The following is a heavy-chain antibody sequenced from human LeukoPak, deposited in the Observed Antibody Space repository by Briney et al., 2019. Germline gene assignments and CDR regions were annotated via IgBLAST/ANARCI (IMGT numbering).Heavy chain of an antibody. V-gene: IGHV3-30*02. CDR2: IRYDGSNK. J-gene: IGHJ4*02. D-gene: IGHD5-24*01. CDR1: GFTFSSYG. CDR3: AKGRDGYKEVVY. Sequence: GGSLRLSSAASGFTFSSYGMHWVRQAPGKGLEWVAFIRYDGSNKYYADSVKGRFTISRDNSKDTLYLQMNSLRAEDTAVYYCAKGRDGYKEVVYWGQGTLVTVSS.